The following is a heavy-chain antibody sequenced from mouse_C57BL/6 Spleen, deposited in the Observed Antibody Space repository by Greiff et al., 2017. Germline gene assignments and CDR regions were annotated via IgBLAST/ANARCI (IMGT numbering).Heavy chain of an antibody. CDR3: ARFLYDYDFAY. D-gene: IGHD2-4*01. CDR1: GYTFTSYW. J-gene: IGHJ3*01. V-gene: IGHV1-64*01. CDR2: IHPNSGST. Sequence: QVQLQQPGAELVKPGASVKLSCKASGYTFTSYWMHWVKQRPGQGLEWIGMIHPNSGSTNYNEKFKSKATLTVDKSSCTAYMQLSSLTSEDSAVYYCARFLYDYDFAYWGQGTLVTVSA.